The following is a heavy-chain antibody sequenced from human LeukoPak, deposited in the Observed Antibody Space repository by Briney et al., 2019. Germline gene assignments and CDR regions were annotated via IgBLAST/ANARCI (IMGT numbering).Heavy chain of an antibody. CDR2: IIPILGIA. CDR3: AREPTGEFYYYYGMDV. D-gene: IGHD7-27*01. Sequence: SVKVSCKASGGTFSSYAISWVRQAPGQGLEWMGRIIPILGIANYAQKFQGRVTITADKSTSTAYMELSSLRSEDTAVYYCAREPTGEFYYYYGMDVWGQGTTVTVSS. CDR1: GGTFSSYA. V-gene: IGHV1-69*04. J-gene: IGHJ6*02.